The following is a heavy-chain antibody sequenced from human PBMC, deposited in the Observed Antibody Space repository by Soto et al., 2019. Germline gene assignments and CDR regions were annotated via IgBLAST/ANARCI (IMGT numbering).Heavy chain of an antibody. CDR3: GRRGLTVAGMGWIDY. D-gene: IGHD6-19*01. CDR1: GGTFSSYA. V-gene: IGHV1-69*12. Sequence: QVQLVQSGAEVKTPGSSVKVSCKASGGTFSSYAISWVRQAPGQGLEWMGGISPICGTANYAKKFQGRVTITEDEPTSAAYREMSSLRAEEAAVYCGGRRGLTVAGMGWIDYWGQGTLVTVSS. J-gene: IGHJ4*02. CDR2: ISPICGTA.